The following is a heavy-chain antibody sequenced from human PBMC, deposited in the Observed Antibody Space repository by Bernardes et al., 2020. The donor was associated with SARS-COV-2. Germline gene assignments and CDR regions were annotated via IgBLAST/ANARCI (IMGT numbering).Heavy chain of an antibody. CDR1: RFIFSTYW. CDR2: IKQDGTEK. Sequence: GGSLRLSRAASRFIFSTYWMSWVRQAPGKGLEWVANIKQDGTEKYYVDSLKGRFTISRDNAKNSLYLQMNSLRAEDTAVYFCARDRAVNWFDPWGQGTLVTVSS. CDR3: ARDRAVNWFDP. D-gene: IGHD3-10*01. J-gene: IGHJ5*02. V-gene: IGHV3-7*01.